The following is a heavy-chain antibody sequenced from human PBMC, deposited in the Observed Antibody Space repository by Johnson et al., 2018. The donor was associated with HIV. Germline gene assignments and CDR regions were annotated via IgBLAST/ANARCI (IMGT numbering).Heavy chain of an antibody. J-gene: IGHJ3*02. CDR2: IKQDGSEK. CDR3: ASQVRGLRLGVDAFDI. Sequence: VQLVESGGGLVQPGGSLRLSCAASGFTFSSSWMSWVRQAPGKGLEWVANIKQDGSEKYYVDSVKGRFTISRDNAKNTLYLQMNKLRAEDTAVYFCASQVRGLRLGVDAFDIWGQGTMVTVSS. CDR1: GFTFSSSW. V-gene: IGHV3-7*03. D-gene: IGHD3-16*01.